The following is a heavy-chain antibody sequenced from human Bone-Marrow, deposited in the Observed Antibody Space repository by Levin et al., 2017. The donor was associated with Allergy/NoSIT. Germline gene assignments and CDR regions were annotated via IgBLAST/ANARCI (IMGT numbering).Heavy chain of an antibody. CDR2: ISAYNGNT. J-gene: IGHJ2*01. D-gene: IGHD3-9*01. V-gene: IGHV1-18*01. CDR1: GYTFTSYG. CDR3: ARDKTYYDILTGYSSYWYFDL. Sequence: ASVKVSCKASGYTFTSYGISWVRQAPGQGLEWMGWISAYNGNTNYAQKLQGRVTMTTDTSTSTAYMELRSLRSDDTAVYYCARDKTYYDILTGYSSYWYFDLWGRGTLVTVSS.